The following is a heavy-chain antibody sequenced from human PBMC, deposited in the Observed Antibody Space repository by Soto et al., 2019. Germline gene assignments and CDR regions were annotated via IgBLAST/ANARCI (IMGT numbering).Heavy chain of an antibody. J-gene: IGHJ6*02. D-gene: IGHD2-2*01. CDR2: ISYDGSNK. CDR3: AGAKEDIVLVPAAMLYYYYGMDV. CDR1: GFTFSSYA. Sequence: QVQLVESGGGVVQPGRSLRLSCAASGFTFSSYAMHWVRQAPGKGLEWVAVISYDGSNKYYADSVKGRFTISRDNSKNTLYLQMNSLRAEDTAVYYCAGAKEDIVLVPAAMLYYYYGMDVWGQGTTVTVSS. V-gene: IGHV3-30-3*01.